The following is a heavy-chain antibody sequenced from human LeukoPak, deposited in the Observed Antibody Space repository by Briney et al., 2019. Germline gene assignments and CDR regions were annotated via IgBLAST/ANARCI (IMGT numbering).Heavy chain of an antibody. CDR1: GGSISSYY. V-gene: IGHV4-59*01. CDR2: IYYSGST. Sequence: PSETLSLTCTVSGGSISSYYWSWLRQPPGKGLEWIGYIYYSGSTNYNPSLKSRVTISVDTSKNQFSLKLSSVTAADTAVYYCARVGEGYCSGGSCYSIFDYWGQGTLVTVSS. J-gene: IGHJ4*02. CDR3: ARVGEGYCSGGSCYSIFDY. D-gene: IGHD2-15*01.